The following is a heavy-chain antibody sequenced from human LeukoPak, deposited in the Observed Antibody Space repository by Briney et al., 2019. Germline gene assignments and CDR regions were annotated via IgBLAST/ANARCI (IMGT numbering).Heavy chain of an antibody. Sequence: TGGSLRLSCAASGLTLGDYWLSWVRQAPGKGLEWVANIKQDGSEKYSVDSVKGRFTISRDNAKNSLFLQMNSLRAEDTAVYYCAKDLNSFVPYCSSTSCYGGFDYWGQGTLVTVSS. J-gene: IGHJ4*02. CDR1: GLTLGDYW. CDR3: AKDLNSFVPYCSSTSCYGGFDY. V-gene: IGHV3-7*01. D-gene: IGHD2-2*01. CDR2: IKQDGSEK.